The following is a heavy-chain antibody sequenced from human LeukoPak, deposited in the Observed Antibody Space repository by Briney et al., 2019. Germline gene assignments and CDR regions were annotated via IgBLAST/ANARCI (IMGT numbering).Heavy chain of an antibody. Sequence: SETLSLTCTVSGGSISSYYWSWIRQPPGKGLEWIGRIYTSGSTNYNPSLKSRVTISVDTSKNQFSLKLSSVTAADTAVYYCARDKSSSWYAIRSYYYYYMDVWGKGTTVTISS. V-gene: IGHV4-4*08. CDR2: IYTSGST. J-gene: IGHJ6*03. CDR1: GGSISSYY. CDR3: ARDKSSSWYAIRSYYYYYMDV. D-gene: IGHD6-13*01.